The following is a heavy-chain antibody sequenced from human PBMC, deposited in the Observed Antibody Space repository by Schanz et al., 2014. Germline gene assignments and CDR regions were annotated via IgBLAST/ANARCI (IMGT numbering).Heavy chain of an antibody. CDR3: AKDHAGSDILTALGN. D-gene: IGHD3-9*01. CDR1: GFTVRTFA. J-gene: IGHJ4*02. CDR2: ISHDGNNK. Sequence: VQVLESGEGLVEAGGSLRLSCAASGFTVRTFAMDWVRQAAGKGLEWAALISHDGNNKHYVDSVEGRFTISRDNSKDTLYLQMSGLTPEDTAVYYCAKDHAGSDILTALGNGGQGTLVTVSS. V-gene: IGHV3-30-3*01.